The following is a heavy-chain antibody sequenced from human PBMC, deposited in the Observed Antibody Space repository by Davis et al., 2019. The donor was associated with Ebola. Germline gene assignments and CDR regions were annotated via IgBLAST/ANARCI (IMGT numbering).Heavy chain of an antibody. D-gene: IGHD3-16*01. CDR1: GFTFPYYF. CDR2: INPDSGGT. V-gene: IGHV1-2*06. Sequence: ASVKVSCKASGFTFPYYFLHWVRQAPGQGLEWMGRINPDSGGTNYAQGFQGRFTITRDTSVGTAYMEFSRLTSDDTAVYYCAQLRLGESREYWGQGTLVTVSS. CDR3: AQLRLGESREY. J-gene: IGHJ4*02.